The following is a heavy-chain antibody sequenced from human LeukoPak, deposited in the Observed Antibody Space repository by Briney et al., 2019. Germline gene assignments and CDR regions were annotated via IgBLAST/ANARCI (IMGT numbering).Heavy chain of an antibody. CDR3: VKLSSGYNGDY. J-gene: IGHJ4*02. D-gene: IGHD3-22*01. V-gene: IGHV3-64D*06. Sequence: PGGSLTLSCSASGFTFSSYVMHWVRQAPGKGLEYVSAISSNGGSTYYADSVKGRFTISRDNSKNTLYLQMSSLRAEDTAVYYCVKLSSGYNGDYWGQGTLVTVSS. CDR2: ISSNGGST. CDR1: GFTFSSYV.